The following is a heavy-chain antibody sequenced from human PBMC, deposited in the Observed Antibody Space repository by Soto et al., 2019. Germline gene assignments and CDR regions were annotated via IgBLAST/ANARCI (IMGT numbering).Heavy chain of an antibody. CDR1: GGSISSYY. J-gene: IGHJ4*02. V-gene: IGHV4-59*01. CDR3: AREWCSSTSCYGGIGY. D-gene: IGHD2-2*01. Sequence: PSETLSLTCTVPGGSISSYYWSWIRQPPGKGLEWIGYIYYSGSTNYNPSLKSRVTISVDTSKNQFSLKLSSVTAADTAVYYCAREWCSSTSCYGGIGYWGQGTLVTVSS. CDR2: IYYSGST.